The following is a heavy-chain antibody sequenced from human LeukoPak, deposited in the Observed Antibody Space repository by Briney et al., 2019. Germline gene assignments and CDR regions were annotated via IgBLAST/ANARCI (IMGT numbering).Heavy chain of an antibody. J-gene: IGHJ4*01. CDR1: GGSISSYY. D-gene: IGHD5-18*01. V-gene: IGHV4-4*07. CDR3: ARDVGDSYGYGLFDY. CDR2: IYTSGSS. Sequence: PSETLSLTCTVSGGSISSYYWTWIRQPAGRGLEWIGRIYTSGSSNYNPSFKSRVTVSADTSKNQFSLKLNSVTAADTAVYYCARDVGDSYGYGLFDYWGHGTLVTVSA.